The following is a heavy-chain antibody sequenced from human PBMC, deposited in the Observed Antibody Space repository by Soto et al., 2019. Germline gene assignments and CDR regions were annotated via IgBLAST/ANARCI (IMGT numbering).Heavy chain of an antibody. CDR2: IDPSDSYT. Sequence: GESLKISCKGSGYSFTSYWISWVRQMPGKGLEWMGRIDPSDSYTNYSPSFQGHVTISADKSISTAYLQWSSLKASDTAMYYCARRHSSSPGYYYGMDVWGQGTTVTVS. D-gene: IGHD6-6*01. V-gene: IGHV5-10-1*01. CDR3: ARRHSSSPGYYYGMDV. J-gene: IGHJ6*02. CDR1: GYSFTSYW.